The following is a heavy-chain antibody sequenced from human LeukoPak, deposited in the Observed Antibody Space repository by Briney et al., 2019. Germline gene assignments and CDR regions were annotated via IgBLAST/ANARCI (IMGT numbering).Heavy chain of an antibody. CDR1: GFTFSTYG. Sequence: GGSLRLSCAASGFTFSTYGMSWVRQAPGKGLEWVSHISTGRSIMNYADSVKGRFTISRDNGKNSVYLQMNSLKDEDTAVYYCAGGVYGYNSFDYWDQGTLVRVSS. D-gene: IGHD5/OR15-5a*01. CDR3: AGGVYGYNSFDY. J-gene: IGHJ4*02. CDR2: ISTGRSIM. V-gene: IGHV3-48*02.